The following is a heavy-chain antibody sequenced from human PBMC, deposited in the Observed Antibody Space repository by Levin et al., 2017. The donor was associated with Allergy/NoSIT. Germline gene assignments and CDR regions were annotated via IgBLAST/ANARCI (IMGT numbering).Heavy chain of an antibody. V-gene: IGHV4-31*03. CDR3: ARVSTWIVGGAHY. CDR1: GGSISSGGYY. Sequence: SETLSLTCTVSGGSISSGGYYWTWIRQRPGKGLEWIGYIYNSESTYYNPSLKSRVTISIDTSKHQFSLNLSSVTAADTAVYYCARVSTWIVGGAHYWGQGTLVTVSS. CDR2: IYNSEST. J-gene: IGHJ4*02. D-gene: IGHD5-12*01.